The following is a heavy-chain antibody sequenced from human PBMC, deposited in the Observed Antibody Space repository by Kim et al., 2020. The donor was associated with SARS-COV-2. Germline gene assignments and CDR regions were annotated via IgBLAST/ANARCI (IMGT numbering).Heavy chain of an antibody. CDR3: ARNLLLNY. CDR2: RST. D-gene: IGHD1-26*01. J-gene: IGHJ4*02. Sequence: RSTTYADPVKGRFTNSRDNAKNTLYLQMNSLRAEDTAVYYCARNLLLNYWGQGTLVTVSS. V-gene: IGHV3-74*03.